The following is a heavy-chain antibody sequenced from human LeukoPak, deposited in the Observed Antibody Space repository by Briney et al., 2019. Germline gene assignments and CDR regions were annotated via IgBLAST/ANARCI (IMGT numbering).Heavy chain of an antibody. J-gene: IGHJ3*02. D-gene: IGHD1-26*01. V-gene: IGHV3-48*01. CDR2: ISSVSSTR. Sequence: PGGSLRLSCVASGFTFNSYSMNWVRQAPGKGLEWVSYISSVSSTRYYADSVKGRFTISRDNSKNTLYLQMNNLRAEDTAMYYCAREMYSGMYNDAFDIWGQGTKVTVSS. CDR1: GFTFNSYS. CDR3: AREMYSGMYNDAFDI.